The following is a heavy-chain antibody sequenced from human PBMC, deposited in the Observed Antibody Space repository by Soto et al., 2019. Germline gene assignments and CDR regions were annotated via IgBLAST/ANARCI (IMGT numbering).Heavy chain of an antibody. D-gene: IGHD2-8*01. Sequence: SETLSLTCTVSGGSISSSSYYWGWIRQPPGKGLEWIGSIYYSGSTYYNPSLKSRVTISVDTSKNQFSLKLSSVTAADTAVYYCARLSDVEKVWAHREVPQYYFDCWGQGTLVTVSS. J-gene: IGHJ4*02. V-gene: IGHV4-39*01. CDR2: IYYSGST. CDR3: ARLSDVEKVWAHREVPQYYFDC. CDR1: GGSISSSSYY.